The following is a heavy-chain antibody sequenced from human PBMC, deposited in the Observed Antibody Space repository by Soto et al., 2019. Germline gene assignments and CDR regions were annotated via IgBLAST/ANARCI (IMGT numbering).Heavy chain of an antibody. V-gene: IGHV1-69*02. D-gene: IGHD3-16*01. CDR2: IIPLLRIA. CDR3: ASETPALKGDAYEV. J-gene: IGHJ3*01. CDR1: GGTFSSYT. Sequence: QVQLVQSGAEMKKPGSSVNVSCKASGGTFSSYTISWVRQAPGQGLEWVGRIIPLLRIANYAQKFQGSVSXTADRSSGTAYMDLRNLTSDVSAVYFCASETPALKGDAYEVWGQGTMVIVSS.